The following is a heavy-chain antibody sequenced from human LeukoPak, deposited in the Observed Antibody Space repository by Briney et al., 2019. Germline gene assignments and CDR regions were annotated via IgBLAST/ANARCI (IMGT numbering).Heavy chain of an antibody. Sequence: AGGSLRLSCAASGFTFSTYGMTWVRQAPGKGLEWVSSISDSGGTTQSADSVEGRFTISRDNSKNTLYLQMNSLRAEDTAEYYCAKHTHNHGGFFDPWGQGTLVTVSS. J-gene: IGHJ5*02. CDR3: AKHTHNHGGFFDP. D-gene: IGHD2-15*01. V-gene: IGHV3-23*01. CDR1: GFTFSTYG. CDR2: ISDSGGTT.